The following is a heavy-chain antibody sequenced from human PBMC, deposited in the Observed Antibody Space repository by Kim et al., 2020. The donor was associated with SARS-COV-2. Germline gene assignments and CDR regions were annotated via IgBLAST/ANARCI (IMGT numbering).Heavy chain of an antibody. V-gene: IGHV4-34*01. CDR2: INHSGST. J-gene: IGHJ4*02. Sequence: SETLSLTCAVYGGSFSGYYWSWIRQPPGKGLEWIGEINHSGSTNYNPSLKSRVTISVDTSKNQFSLKLSSVTAADTAVYYCARGLWYCSGGSCLDYWGQGTLVTVSS. CDR3: ARGLWYCSGGSCLDY. D-gene: IGHD2-15*01. CDR1: GGSFSGYY.